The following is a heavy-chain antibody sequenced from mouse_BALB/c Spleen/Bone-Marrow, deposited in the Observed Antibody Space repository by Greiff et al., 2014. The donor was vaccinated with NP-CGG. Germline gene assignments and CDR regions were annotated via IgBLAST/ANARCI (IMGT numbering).Heavy chain of an antibody. CDR1: GFSLTGYG. CDR3: AREPHYYAMDY. V-gene: IGHV2-6-7*01. CDR2: IWGDGST. Sequence: VQGVESGPGLVAPSQSLSITCTVSGFSLTGYGVNWVRQPPGKGLEWLGMIWGDGSTDYNSALKSRLSISKDNSKSQVFLQMXXXXTDXTARYYCAREPHYYAMDYWGQGTSVTVSS. J-gene: IGHJ4*01.